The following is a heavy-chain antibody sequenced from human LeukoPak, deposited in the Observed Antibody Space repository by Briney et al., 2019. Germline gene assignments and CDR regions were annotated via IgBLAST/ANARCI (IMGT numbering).Heavy chain of an antibody. J-gene: IGHJ5*02. Sequence: GGSLRLSCAPSGFTLSNYDMHWVRQATGEGREWVSGIGSTGDTYYPATEKGRLTISRENAKNSLYLQMNSLRAGDTAVYYCARGDILTDYSFDPWGQGTLVIVSS. CDR1: GFTLSNYD. CDR2: IGSTGDT. D-gene: IGHD3-9*01. CDR3: ARGDILTDYSFDP. V-gene: IGHV3-13*04.